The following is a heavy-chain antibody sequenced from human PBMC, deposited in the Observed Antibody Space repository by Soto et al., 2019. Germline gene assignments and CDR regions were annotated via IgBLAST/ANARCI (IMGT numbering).Heavy chain of an antibody. V-gene: IGHV3-11*01. Sequence: PGGSLRLSCAASGFRFSDHYMSWIRQAPGKGLEWVSYISRSSATLYYADSVKGRFTISRDNSKNKLYLQMDSLRAEDTAVYYCVTLALGKFDYWGQGNLVTVSS. D-gene: IGHD1-26*01. CDR3: VTLALGKFDY. CDR1: GFRFSDHY. CDR2: ISRSSATL. J-gene: IGHJ4*02.